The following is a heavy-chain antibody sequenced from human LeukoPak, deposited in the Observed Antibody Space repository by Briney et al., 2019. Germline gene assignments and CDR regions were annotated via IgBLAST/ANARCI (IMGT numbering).Heavy chain of an antibody. CDR1: GFTSSSYW. Sequence: PGGSLRLSCAASGFTSSSYWMSWVRQAPGKGLEWVANIKQDGSEKYYVDSVKGRFTISRDNAKNSLYLQMNSLRAEDTAVYYCARDCSGGSRYSPPFGYWGQGTLVTVSS. V-gene: IGHV3-7*01. CDR2: IKQDGSEK. J-gene: IGHJ4*02. D-gene: IGHD2-15*01. CDR3: ARDCSGGSRYSPPFGY.